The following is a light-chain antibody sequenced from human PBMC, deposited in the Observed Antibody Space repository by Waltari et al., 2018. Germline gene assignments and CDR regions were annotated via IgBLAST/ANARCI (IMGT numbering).Light chain of an antibody. CDR2: SNN. Sequence: SSELTQDPAVSVALGQPVRITCQGDSPLACSAVCYQQKPRQAPVLVMYSNNNRPSGIPDRFSGSSSGNTGSLTITGAQAEDEADYHCSSRDSSGEVVFGGGTKLTVL. V-gene: IGLV3-19*01. CDR3: SSRDSSGEVV. J-gene: IGLJ3*02. CDR1: SPLACS.